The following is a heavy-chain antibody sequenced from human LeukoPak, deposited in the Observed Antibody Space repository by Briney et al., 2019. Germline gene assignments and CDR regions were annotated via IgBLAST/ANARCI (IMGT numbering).Heavy chain of an antibody. CDR3: AKGAYSNYDSNWFDP. CDR2: ISGSGGST. D-gene: IGHD4-11*01. Sequence: GGSLRLSCAASGFTFSSYAMSWVRQAPGKGLEWVSTISGSGGSTYYADSVKGRSTISRDNSKSTLYLQMNSLRAEDTAVYYCAKGAYSNYDSNWFDPWGQGTLVTVSS. J-gene: IGHJ5*02. CDR1: GFTFSSYA. V-gene: IGHV3-23*01.